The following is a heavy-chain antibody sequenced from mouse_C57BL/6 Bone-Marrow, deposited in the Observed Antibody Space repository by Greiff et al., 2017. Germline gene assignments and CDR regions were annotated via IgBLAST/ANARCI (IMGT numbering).Heavy chain of an antibody. J-gene: IGHJ4*01. CDR3: ARHPRYYYGSFYAMDY. V-gene: IGHV5-15*01. CDR1: GFTFSDYG. Sequence: EVQRVESGGGLVQPGGSLKLSCAASGFTFSDYGMAWVRQAPRKGPEWVAFISNLAYSIYYADTVTGRFTISRANAKHTLNLEMCSRRSEDTAMYYCARHPRYYYGSFYAMDYWGQGTSVTVSS. D-gene: IGHD1-1*01. CDR2: ISNLAYSI.